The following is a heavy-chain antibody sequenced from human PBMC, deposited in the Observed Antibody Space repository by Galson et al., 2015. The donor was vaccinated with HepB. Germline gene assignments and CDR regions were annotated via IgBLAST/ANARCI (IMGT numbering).Heavy chain of an antibody. CDR2: TYYRSKWYN. CDR3: ARDQRGFWSGSYYYYMDV. V-gene: IGHV6-1*01. J-gene: IGHJ6*03. D-gene: IGHD3-3*01. Sequence: CAISGDSVSSNSAAWNWIRQSPSRGLEWLGRTYYRSKWYNDYAVSVKSRITINPDTSKNQFSLQLNSVTPEDTAVYYCARDQRGFWSGSYYYYMDVWGKGTTVTVSS. CDR1: GDSVSSNSAA.